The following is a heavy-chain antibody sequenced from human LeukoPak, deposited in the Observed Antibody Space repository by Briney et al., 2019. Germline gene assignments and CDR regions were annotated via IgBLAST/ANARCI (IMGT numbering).Heavy chain of an antibody. CDR1: GGSISSGGYS. CDR3: ARHTTDRYNWFDP. V-gene: IGHV4-30-2*01. J-gene: IGHJ5*02. Sequence: SETLSLTCAVSGGSISSGGYSWSWIRQPPGKGLEWIGYIYHSGSTYYNPSLKSRVTISVDRSKNQFSLKLSSVTAADTAVYYCARHTTDRYNWFDPWGQGTLVTVSS. CDR2: IYHSGST. D-gene: IGHD1-1*01.